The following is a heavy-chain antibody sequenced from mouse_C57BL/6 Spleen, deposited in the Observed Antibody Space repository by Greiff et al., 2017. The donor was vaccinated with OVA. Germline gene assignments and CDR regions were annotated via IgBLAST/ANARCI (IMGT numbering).Heavy chain of an antibody. Sequence: VQLQQSGPELVKPGASVKISCKASGYTFTDYYMNWVKQSHGKSLEWIGDINPNNGGTSYNQKFKGKATLTVDKSSSTAYMELRSLTSEDSAVDYCARGGAGAYAMDYWGQGTSVTVSS. CDR2: INPNNGGT. CDR1: GYTFTDYY. J-gene: IGHJ4*01. V-gene: IGHV1-26*01. CDR3: ARGGAGAYAMDY. D-gene: IGHD3-1*01.